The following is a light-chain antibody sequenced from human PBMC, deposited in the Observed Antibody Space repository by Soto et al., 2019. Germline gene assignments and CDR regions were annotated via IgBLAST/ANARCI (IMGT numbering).Light chain of an antibody. Sequence: DIQMTQSPSSLSASVGDRVTITCRASQSISSYLNWYQQKPGKAPQLLIYAASSLQSGVPSRFSGSGSGTDFTLTISSLQPEDFATDYCQQSYSTPYTSGQGTQLEIK. V-gene: IGKV1-39*01. J-gene: IGKJ2*01. CDR2: AAS. CDR1: QSISSY. CDR3: QQSYSTPYT.